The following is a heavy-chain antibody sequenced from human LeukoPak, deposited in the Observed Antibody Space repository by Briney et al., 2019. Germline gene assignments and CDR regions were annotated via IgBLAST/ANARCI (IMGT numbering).Heavy chain of an antibody. J-gene: IGHJ5*02. Sequence: SETLSLTCTVSGGSISSSSYYWGWIRQPPGKGLEWIGSIYYSGSIYYNPSLKSRVTISVDTSKNQFSLKLSSVTAADTAVYYCARQEEIAVVNWFDPWGQGTLVTVSS. CDR3: ARQEEIAVVNWFDP. CDR2: IYYSGSI. CDR1: GGSISSSSYY. D-gene: IGHD3-22*01. V-gene: IGHV4-39*01.